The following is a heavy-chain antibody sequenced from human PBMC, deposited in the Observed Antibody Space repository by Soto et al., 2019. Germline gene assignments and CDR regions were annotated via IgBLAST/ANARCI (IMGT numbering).Heavy chain of an antibody. CDR2: IYYSGST. V-gene: IGHV4-31*03. Sequence: SETLSLTCTVSGGSISSGGYYWSWIRQHPGKGLEWIGYIYYSGSTYYNPSLKSRVTISVDTSKNQFSLKLSSVTAADTAVYYCARVPITTAMVGYYYYYGMDVWGQGTTVTVSS. D-gene: IGHD5-18*01. CDR1: GGSISSGGYY. CDR3: ARVPITTAMVGYYYYYGMDV. J-gene: IGHJ6*02.